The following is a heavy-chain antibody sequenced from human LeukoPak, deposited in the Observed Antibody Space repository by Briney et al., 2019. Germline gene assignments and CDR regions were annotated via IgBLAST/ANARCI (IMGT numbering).Heavy chain of an antibody. CDR3: ARSLLWFGELGSYFDY. CDR2: IYPGDSDT. V-gene: IGHV5-51*01. J-gene: IGHJ4*02. D-gene: IGHD3-10*01. CDR1: GHSFTSYW. Sequence: GESLKISCKGSGHSFTSYWIGWVRQMPGKGLEWMGIIYPGDSDTRYSPSYQGQVTISADKSISTAYLQWSSLKASDTAMYYCARSLLWFGELGSYFDYWGQGTLVTVSS.